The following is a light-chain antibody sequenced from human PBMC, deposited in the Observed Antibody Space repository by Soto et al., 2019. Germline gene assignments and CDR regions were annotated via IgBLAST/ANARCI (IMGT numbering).Light chain of an antibody. Sequence: QSVLTQPASVSGSPGQSITISCTGTSSDVGSYNLVSWYQQHPGKAPKLMIYEVTKRPSGVSNRFSGYKSGNTASLTISGLQAEDEADYYCCSYVGSSSFVVFGGGTKLTVL. CDR2: EVT. CDR3: CSYVGSSSFVV. V-gene: IGLV2-23*02. J-gene: IGLJ2*01. CDR1: SSDVGSYNL.